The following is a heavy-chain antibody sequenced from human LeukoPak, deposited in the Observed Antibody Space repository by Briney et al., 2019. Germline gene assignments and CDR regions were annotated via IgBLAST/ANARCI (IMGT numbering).Heavy chain of an antibody. CDR1: GFTFSNYW. CDR3: ARDGQVGIPFDY. Sequence: GGSLRLSCAASGFTFSNYWMDWVRQAPGKGLVWVSRINSDGSSTSYADSVKGRFTISRDNAKNTLYLQMNSLRAEDTAVYYCARDGQVGIPFDYWGQGTLVTVSS. D-gene: IGHD2-2*01. J-gene: IGHJ4*02. CDR2: INSDGSST. V-gene: IGHV3-74*01.